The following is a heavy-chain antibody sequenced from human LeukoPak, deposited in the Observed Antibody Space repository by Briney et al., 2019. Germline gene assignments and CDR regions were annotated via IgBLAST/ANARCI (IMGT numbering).Heavy chain of an antibody. Sequence: GGSLRLSCAASGFTFSSYWMSWVRQAPGKGLEWVANIKQDGSEKYYVDSVKGRFTISRDNAKNSLYLQMNSLRAEDTAVYYCAGSGRRYDFDYWGQGTLVTVSS. CDR1: GFTFSSYW. J-gene: IGHJ4*02. D-gene: IGHD1-14*01. V-gene: IGHV3-7*01. CDR2: IKQDGSEK. CDR3: AGSGRRYDFDY.